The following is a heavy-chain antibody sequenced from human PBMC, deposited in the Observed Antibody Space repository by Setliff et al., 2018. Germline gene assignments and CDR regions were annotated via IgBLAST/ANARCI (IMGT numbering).Heavy chain of an antibody. CDR2: MDYSGDT. CDR1: GGSVRGYY. V-gene: IGHV4-59*08. CDR3: ARVPLSADMDHYYYYYMAV. Sequence: SETLSLTCTVSGGSVRGYYWSWIRQPPGKGLEWIGYMDYSGDTNYNPSLKSRVTRSVVTSKNQFSRKRSSVTSTDTAVYYCARVPLSADMDHYYYYYMAVWGKGTTVTVSS. J-gene: IGHJ6*03. D-gene: IGHD2-2*01.